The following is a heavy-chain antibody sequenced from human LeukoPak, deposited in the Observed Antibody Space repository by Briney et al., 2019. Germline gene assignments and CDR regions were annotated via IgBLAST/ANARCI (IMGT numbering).Heavy chain of an antibody. Sequence: GASVKVSCKASGYTFTTYGITWVRQAPGQGLEWMGWISAYNGNTNYAQKLQGRVTMTTDTATSTAYMELRILRSDDTAVYYCARALVDGYKELGYWGQGTLVTVSS. J-gene: IGHJ4*02. CDR3: ARALVDGYKELGY. D-gene: IGHD5-24*01. CDR1: GYTFTTYG. CDR2: ISAYNGNT. V-gene: IGHV1-18*01.